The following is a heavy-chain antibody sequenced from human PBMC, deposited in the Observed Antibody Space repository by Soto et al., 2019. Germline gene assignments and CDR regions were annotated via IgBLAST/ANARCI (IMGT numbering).Heavy chain of an antibody. D-gene: IGHD1-26*01. CDR3: AKGLDSGSYYGDY. Sequence: GGSLRLSCVASGFTFSSYAMSWVRQAPGKGLEWVSAISGSGGSTYYADSVKGRFTISRDNSKNTLYLQMNSLRAEDTAVYYCAKGLDSGSYYGDYWGQGTLVTVSS. V-gene: IGHV3-23*01. CDR1: GFTFSSYA. J-gene: IGHJ4*02. CDR2: ISGSGGST.